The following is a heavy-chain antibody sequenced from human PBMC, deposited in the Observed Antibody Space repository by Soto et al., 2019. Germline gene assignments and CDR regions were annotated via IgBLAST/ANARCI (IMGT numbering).Heavy chain of an antibody. J-gene: IGHJ6*03. D-gene: IGHD2-15*01. CDR2: IIPILGIA. Sequence: QVQLVQSGAEVKKPGSSVKVSCKASGGTFSSYTISWVRQAPGQGLEWMGRIIPILGIANYAQKFQGRVTTTDKNTTTTALKLISMMSDDETAEYYSADDYDLVDCSSGSCYPPYYYYYYMDVWGKGTTVTVSS. V-gene: IGHV1-69*02. CDR3: ADDYDLVDCSSGSCYPPYYYYYYMDV. CDR1: GGTFSSYT.